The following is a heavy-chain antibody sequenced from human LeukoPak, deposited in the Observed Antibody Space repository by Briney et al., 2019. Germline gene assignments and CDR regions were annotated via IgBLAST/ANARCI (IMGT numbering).Heavy chain of an antibody. J-gene: IGHJ3*02. CDR3: AKVREVGTNIEVVVVDTSGAFDM. V-gene: IGHV4-39*07. Sequence: SETLSLTCTVSGGSISSSSYYWGWIRQPPGKGLEWIGSIYYSGSTYYNPSLKSRVTISVDTSKNQFSLKLSSVTAADTAVYFCAKVREVGTNIEVVVVDTSGAFDMWGQGTMVTVSS. CDR1: GGSISSSSYY. CDR2: IYYSGST. D-gene: IGHD2-15*01.